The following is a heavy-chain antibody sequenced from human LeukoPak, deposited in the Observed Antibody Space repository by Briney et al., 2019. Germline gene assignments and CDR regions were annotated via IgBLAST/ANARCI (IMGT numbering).Heavy chain of an antibody. CDR1: GGSFSGYY. J-gene: IGHJ3*02. Sequence: SETLSLTCAVYGGSFSGYYWSWIRQPPGKGLEWIGEINHSGSTNYNPSLKSRVTISVDTSKNQFSLKLSSVTAADTAVYYCAGAGHFDWDPRNAFDIWGQGTMVTVSS. CDR2: INHSGST. CDR3: AGAGHFDWDPRNAFDI. D-gene: IGHD3-9*01. V-gene: IGHV4-34*01.